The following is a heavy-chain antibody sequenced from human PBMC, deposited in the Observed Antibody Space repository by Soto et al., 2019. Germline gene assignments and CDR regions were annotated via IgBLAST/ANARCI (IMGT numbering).Heavy chain of an antibody. CDR1: GFTFSSYD. D-gene: IGHD1-7*01. Sequence: EVQLAESGGGMVQPGGSLRLSCVASGFTFSSYDMHWVRQAPGKGLEYVSSISGNGGTTDYGNSVKGRFTISRDNSKNTLYLQMGSLRAEDMAVYYCVRRVSGNYDYWGQGTLVTVSS. CDR2: ISGNGGTT. V-gene: IGHV3-64*01. J-gene: IGHJ4*02. CDR3: VRRVSGNYDY.